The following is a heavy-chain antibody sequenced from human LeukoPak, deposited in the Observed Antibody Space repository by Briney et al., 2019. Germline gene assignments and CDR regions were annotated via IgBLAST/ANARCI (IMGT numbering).Heavy chain of an antibody. J-gene: IGHJ4*02. Sequence: PGGSLRLSCAASGFTFSSYAMSWVRQAPGKGLEWGSAISGSGGSTYYADSVKGRFTISRDNSKNALYLQMNSLRAEDTAVYYCAKESRYSYGYYFDYWGQGTLVTVSS. V-gene: IGHV3-23*01. CDR1: GFTFSSYA. CDR3: AKESRYSYGYYFDY. CDR2: ISGSGGST. D-gene: IGHD5-18*01.